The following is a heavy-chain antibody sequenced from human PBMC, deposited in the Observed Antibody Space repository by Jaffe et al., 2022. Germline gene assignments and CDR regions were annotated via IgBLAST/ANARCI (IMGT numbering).Heavy chain of an antibody. D-gene: IGHD3-22*01. CDR2: IYTSGST. CDR1: GGSISSGSYY. CDR3: ARDSYYYDSRGRSYMDV. J-gene: IGHJ6*03. Sequence: QVQLQESGPGLVKPSQTLSLTCTVSGGSISSGSYYWSWIRQPAGKGLEWIGRIYTSGSTNYNPSLKSRVTISVDTSKNQFSLKLSSVTAADTAVYYCARDSYYYDSRGRSYMDVWGKGTTVTVSS. V-gene: IGHV4-61*02.